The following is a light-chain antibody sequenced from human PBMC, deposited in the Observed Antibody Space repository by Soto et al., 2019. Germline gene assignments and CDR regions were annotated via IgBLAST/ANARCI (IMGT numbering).Light chain of an antibody. V-gene: IGKV3-11*01. J-gene: IGKJ4*01. CDR2: DAS. CDR1: QRVSSY. CDR3: QQRSNWRT. Sequence: EIVLTQSPATLSLSPGERATLSCRASQRVSSYLAWYQQKPGQAPRLLIYDASNRATGIPARFSGSGSGTDFTLTISSLEPEEFAVYYCQQRSNWRTFGGGTKVEIK.